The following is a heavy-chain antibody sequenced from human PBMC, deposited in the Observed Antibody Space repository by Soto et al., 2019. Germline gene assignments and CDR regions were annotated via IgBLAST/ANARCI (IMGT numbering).Heavy chain of an antibody. CDR3: ARDSGTYDYTGTAFDI. CDR2: INPDIGVT. Sequence: GASVKVSCKASGYTFTNYYINWVRQVPGQGLEWMGVINPDIGVTNYAQKFQGRVTMTRDTSTSTVSMELSSLRAEDMAVYYRARDSGTYDYTGTAFDIWGQGTMVTVSS. V-gene: IGHV1-46*01. J-gene: IGHJ3*02. D-gene: IGHD3-16*01. CDR1: GYTFTNYY.